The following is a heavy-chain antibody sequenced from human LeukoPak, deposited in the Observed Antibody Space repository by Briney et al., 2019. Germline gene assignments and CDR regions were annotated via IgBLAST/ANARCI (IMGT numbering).Heavy chain of an antibody. CDR2: INPSGGST. CDR3: ARVQNYYDSSGFNIYYYYYGMDV. CDR1: GYTFTSYY. Sequence: ASVKVSCKASGYTFTSYYMHWVRQAPGQGLEWMGIINPSGGSTSYAQKFQGRVTMTRDTSTSTVYMELSSLRSKDTAVYYCARVQNYYDSSGFNIYYYYYGMDVWGQGTTVTVSS. J-gene: IGHJ6*02. D-gene: IGHD3-22*01. V-gene: IGHV1-46*01.